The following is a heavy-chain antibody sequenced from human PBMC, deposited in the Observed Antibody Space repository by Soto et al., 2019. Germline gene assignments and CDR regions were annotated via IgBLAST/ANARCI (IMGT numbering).Heavy chain of an antibody. CDR1: GASIVGFY. D-gene: IGHD1-1*01. V-gene: IGHV4-4*07. CDR3: VRDGTKTLRDWFDP. J-gene: IGHJ5*02. Sequence: SETLSLTCTVSGASIVGFYWSLIRNSAGKGLEWIVRIYATGTTDYNPSLKSRVMMSVDTSKKQFSLKLRSVTAADTAVYYCVRDGTKTLRDWFDPWGQGISVTVSS. CDR2: IYATGTT.